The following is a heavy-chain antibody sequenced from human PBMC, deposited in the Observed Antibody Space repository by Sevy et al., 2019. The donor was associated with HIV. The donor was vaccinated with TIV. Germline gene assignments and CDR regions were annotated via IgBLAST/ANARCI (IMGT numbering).Heavy chain of an antibody. CDR1: GFTFSSYW. CDR2: VNSDGSST. CDR3: ARGAAAGTFDY. D-gene: IGHD6-13*01. J-gene: IGHJ4*02. Sequence: GGSLRLSCAASGFTFSSYWMHWVRQAPGKGLVWVSRVNSDGSSTSYADSVKGRITIPRDNAKNTLYLQMNSLRAEDTAVYYCARGAAAGTFDYWGQGTLVTVSS. V-gene: IGHV3-74*01.